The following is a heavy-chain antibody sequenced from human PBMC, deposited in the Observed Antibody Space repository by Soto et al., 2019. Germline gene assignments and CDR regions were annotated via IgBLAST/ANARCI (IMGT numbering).Heavy chain of an antibody. V-gene: IGHV4-31*03. CDR2: IYYSGST. J-gene: IGHJ6*02. CDR1: GGSISSGGYY. Sequence: LSLTCTVSGGSISSGGYYWSWIRQHPGKGLEWIGYIYYSGSTYYNPSLKSRVTISVDTSKNQFSLKLSSVTAADTAVYYWARDSPSTNDYSNYEGLGKIIRRWYYYGRDVGGQGTTVT. CDR3: ARDSPSTNDYSNYEGLGKIIRRWYYYGRDV. D-gene: IGHD4-4*01.